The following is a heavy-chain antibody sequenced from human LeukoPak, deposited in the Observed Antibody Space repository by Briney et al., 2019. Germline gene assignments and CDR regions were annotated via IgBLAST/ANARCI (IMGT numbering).Heavy chain of an antibody. CDR2: IWYGGSNK. J-gene: IGHJ2*01. Sequence: PGGSLRLSCAASGFTFSSYGMHWVRQAPGKGLEWVAVIWYGGSNKYYADSVKGRFTISRDNSKNTLYLQMNSLRAEDTAVYYCAKDYSGYSSSWSPRSGYFDLWGRGTLVTVSS. V-gene: IGHV3-30*02. CDR3: AKDYSGYSSSWSPRSGYFDL. D-gene: IGHD6-13*01. CDR1: GFTFSSYG.